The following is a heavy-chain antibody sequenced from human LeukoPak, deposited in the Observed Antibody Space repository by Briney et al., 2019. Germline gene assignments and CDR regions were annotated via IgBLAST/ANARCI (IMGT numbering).Heavy chain of an antibody. CDR3: AREYYYGSGNYYNRIDY. J-gene: IGHJ4*02. D-gene: IGHD3-10*01. V-gene: IGHV1-2*02. CDR2: INPNSGGT. CDR1: GYTFTGYY. Sequence: ASVKVSCKASGYTFTGYYMHWVRQAPGQGLEWMGWINPNSGGTNYAQKFQGRVTMTRDTSIGTAYMGLSRLRSDDTAVYYCAREYYYGSGNYYNRIDYWGQGTLVTVSS.